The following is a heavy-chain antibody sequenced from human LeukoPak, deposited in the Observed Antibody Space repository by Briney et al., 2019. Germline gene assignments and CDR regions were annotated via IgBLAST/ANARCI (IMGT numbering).Heavy chain of an antibody. J-gene: IGHJ4*02. CDR2: IIPIFGTA. CDR3: ARGGKNIAAAGHFDY. D-gene: IGHD6-13*01. CDR1: GGTFSSYA. Sequence: SVKVSCKASGGTFSSYAISWVRQAPGQGLEWMGGIIPIFGTANYAQKFQGRVTITADESTSTAYMELSSLRSEDTAVYYCARGGKNIAAAGHFDYWGQGTLVTVSS. V-gene: IGHV1-69*13.